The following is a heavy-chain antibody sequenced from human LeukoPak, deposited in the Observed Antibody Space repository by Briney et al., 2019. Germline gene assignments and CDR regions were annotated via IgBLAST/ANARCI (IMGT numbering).Heavy chain of an antibody. Sequence: SVKVSCKASGGTFSSYAISWVRQAPGQGLEWMGRIIPILGIANYAQKFQGRVTITADKPTSTAYMELSSLRSEDTAVYYCARANIVATIFDYWGQGTLVTASS. V-gene: IGHV1-69*04. CDR1: GGTFSSYA. J-gene: IGHJ4*02. D-gene: IGHD5-12*01. CDR3: ARANIVATIFDY. CDR2: IIPILGIA.